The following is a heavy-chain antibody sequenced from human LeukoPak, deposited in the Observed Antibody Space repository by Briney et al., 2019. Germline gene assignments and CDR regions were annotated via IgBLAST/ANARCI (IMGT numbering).Heavy chain of an antibody. CDR1: GFTFTSYW. J-gene: IGHJ5*02. Sequence: PGGSLRLSCVASGFTFTSYWKSWVRQAPGKGLEWVANIKQDGSEKYYLDSLEGRFTITRDNAKNSVYLQINRLRAEDTAVYYCARRGTIAVPVFWFDPWGQGTLVIVSS. CDR3: ARRGTIAVPVFWFDP. V-gene: IGHV3-7*01. D-gene: IGHD6-19*01. CDR2: IKQDGSEK.